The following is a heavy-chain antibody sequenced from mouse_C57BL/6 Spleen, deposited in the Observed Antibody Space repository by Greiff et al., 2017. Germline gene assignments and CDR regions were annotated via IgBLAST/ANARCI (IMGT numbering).Heavy chain of an antibody. CDR2: ISSGSSTI. V-gene: IGHV5-17*01. CDR3: ASTVVATPYWYFDV. J-gene: IGHJ1*03. D-gene: IGHD1-1*01. CDR1: GFTFSDYG. Sequence: EVKLVESGGGLVKPGGSLKLSCAASGFTFSDYGMHWVRQAPEKGLEWVAYISSGSSTIYYADTVKGRFTISRDNAKNTLFLQMTSLRSEDTAMYYCASTVVATPYWYFDVWGTGTTVTVSS.